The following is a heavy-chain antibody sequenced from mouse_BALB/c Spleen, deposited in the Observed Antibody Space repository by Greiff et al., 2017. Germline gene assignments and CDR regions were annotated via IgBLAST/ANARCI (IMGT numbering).Heavy chain of an antibody. D-gene: IGHD2-12*01. J-gene: IGHJ1*01. Sequence: EVKLLESGGGLVQPGGSMKLSCVASGFTFSNYWMNWVRQSPEKGLEWVAEIRLKSNNYATHYAESVKGRFTISRDDSKSSVYLQMNNLRAEDTGIYYCTRGDDGWYFDVWGAGTTVTVSS. CDR1: GFTFSNYW. CDR2: IRLKSNNYAT. CDR3: TRGDDGWYFDV. V-gene: IGHV6-6*02.